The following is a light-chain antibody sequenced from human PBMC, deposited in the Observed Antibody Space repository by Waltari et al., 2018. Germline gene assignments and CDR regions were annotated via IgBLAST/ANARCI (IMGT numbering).Light chain of an antibody. J-gene: IGLJ2*01. CDR2: DVS. CDR3: TSYRGSTSLV. V-gene: IGLV2-14*01. CDR1: SGDLGTYNS. Sequence: QSALTQPASVSGSPGQSTTISCTATSGDLGTYNSVSCYLQYPGAAPKLIIYDVSNRPSEISDRFSGSKSGNTASLTISGLQAEDEAVYYCTSYRGSTSLVFGGGTKLTV.